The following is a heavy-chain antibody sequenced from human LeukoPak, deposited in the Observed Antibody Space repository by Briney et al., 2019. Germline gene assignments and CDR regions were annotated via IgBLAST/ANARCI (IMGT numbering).Heavy chain of an antibody. V-gene: IGHV3-21*01. CDR2: ISSSSSYI. Sequence: GGSLRLSCAASGFTFSSYSMNWVRQAPGKGLEWVSSISSSSSYIYYADSVKGRFTISRDNAKNSLYLQMNSLRAEDTAVYYCARDPRSRSDSSGQRFDPWGQGTLVTVSS. CDR1: GFTFSSYS. J-gene: IGHJ5*02. CDR3: ARDPRSRSDSSGQRFDP. D-gene: IGHD6-19*01.